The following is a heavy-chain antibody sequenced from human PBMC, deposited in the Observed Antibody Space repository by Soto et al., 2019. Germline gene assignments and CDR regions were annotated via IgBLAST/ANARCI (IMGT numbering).Heavy chain of an antibody. CDR2: IIPIFGTP. CDR1: GGTFSSYA. CDR3: AKDRGYSYGNYYYYGMDV. Sequence: QVQLVQSGAEVKKPGSSVKVSCKASGGTFSSYAISWVRQAPGQGLEWMGGIIPIFGTPNYAQKFQGRVTITADESTSTAYMELSSLRSEDTAMYYCAKDRGYSYGNYYYYGMDVWGQGTTVTVSS. V-gene: IGHV1-69*12. J-gene: IGHJ6*02. D-gene: IGHD5-18*01.